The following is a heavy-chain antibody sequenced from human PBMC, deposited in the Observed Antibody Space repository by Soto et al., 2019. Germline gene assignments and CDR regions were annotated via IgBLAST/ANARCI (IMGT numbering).Heavy chain of an antibody. J-gene: IGHJ4*02. CDR2: IYYSGST. Sequence: QVQLQESGPGLVKPSETLSLTCTVSGGSISSYYWSWIRQPPGKGLEWIGYIYYSGSTNYNPSLKSRGTISVDTSKNQFSLKLSSVPAADTAVYYCARRYGRNFDYWGQGTLVTVSS. CDR1: GGSISSYY. CDR3: ARRYGRNFDY. V-gene: IGHV4-59*01. D-gene: IGHD1-20*01.